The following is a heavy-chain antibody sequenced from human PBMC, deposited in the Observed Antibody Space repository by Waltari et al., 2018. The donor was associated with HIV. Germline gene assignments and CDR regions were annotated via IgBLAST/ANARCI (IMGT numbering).Heavy chain of an antibody. V-gene: IGHV3-48*03. CDR1: GFTVSSYE. Sequence: ELQLVESGGGLVQPGGSLRLSCAASGFTVSSYEMNWVRQAPGKGLEWVSYISSSGSTIYYADSVKGRFTISRDNAKNSLYLQMNSLRAEDTAVYYCARATYYGDYPDYWGQGTLVTVSS. CDR3: ARATYYGDYPDY. CDR2: ISSSGSTI. D-gene: IGHD4-17*01. J-gene: IGHJ4*02.